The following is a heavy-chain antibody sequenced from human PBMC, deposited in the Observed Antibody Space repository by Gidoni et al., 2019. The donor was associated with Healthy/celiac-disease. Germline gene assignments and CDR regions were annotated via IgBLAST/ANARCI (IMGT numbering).Heavy chain of an antibody. CDR3: ARHPYDLASFDY. CDR2: IYYSGST. J-gene: IGHJ4*02. V-gene: IGHV4-39*01. Sequence: QLQLQESGPGLVTPSETLSLTCTVSGGSIRSSSYYWGWIRQPPGKGLEWIGSIYYSGSTYYNPSLKSRVTISVDTSKNQFSLKLSSVTAADTAVYYCARHPYDLASFDYWGQGTLVTVSS. D-gene: IGHD3-3*01. CDR1: GGSIRSSSYY.